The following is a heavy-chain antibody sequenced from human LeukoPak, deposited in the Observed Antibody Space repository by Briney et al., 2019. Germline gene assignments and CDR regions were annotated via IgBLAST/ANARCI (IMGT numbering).Heavy chain of an antibody. Sequence: ASVKVSCKASGYTFTSYDINWVRQATGQGLEWMGWMNPNSGNTGYAQKFQGRVTITRNTSISTAYMELSSLRSEDTAVYYCARGGWNDDAFDIWGQGTMVTVSS. CDR3: ARGGWNDDAFDI. CDR1: GYTFTSYD. V-gene: IGHV1-8*03. J-gene: IGHJ3*02. D-gene: IGHD1-1*01. CDR2: MNPNSGNT.